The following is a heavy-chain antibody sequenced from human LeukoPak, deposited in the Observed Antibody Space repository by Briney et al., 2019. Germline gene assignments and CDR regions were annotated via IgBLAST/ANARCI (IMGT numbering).Heavy chain of an antibody. J-gene: IGHJ6*03. V-gene: IGHV3-66*01. Sequence: GGSLRLSCAASGFTVSSNSMTWVRQAPGKGLEWVSVIYSGAGASYADSVKGRFTISRDNSKNTLYLQMNSLRVEDTAVYYCARESDYIWGIYRYDGGGMGYMDVWGKGTTVTISS. CDR1: GFTVSSNS. D-gene: IGHD3-16*02. CDR3: ARESDYIWGIYRYDGGGMGYMDV. CDR2: IYSGAGA.